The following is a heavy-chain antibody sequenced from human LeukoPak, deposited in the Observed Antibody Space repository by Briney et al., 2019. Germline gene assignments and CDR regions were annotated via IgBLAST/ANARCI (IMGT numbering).Heavy chain of an antibody. Sequence: SETLSLTCAVYGGSFSGYYWSWIRQPPGKGLEWIGEINHSGSTNYNPSLKSRVTISVDTSKNQFSLKLSSVTAAETAVYYCSRRLMAAAGIDYWGQGTLATVSS. CDR3: SRRLMAAAGIDY. CDR2: INHSGST. CDR1: GGSFSGYY. V-gene: IGHV4-34*01. J-gene: IGHJ4*02. D-gene: IGHD6-13*01.